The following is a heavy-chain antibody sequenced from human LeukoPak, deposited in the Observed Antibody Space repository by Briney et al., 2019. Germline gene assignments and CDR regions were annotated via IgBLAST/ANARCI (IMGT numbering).Heavy chain of an antibody. D-gene: IGHD3-3*01. CDR1: GGSISGYY. Sequence: PSETLSLICTVSGGSISGYYWSWIRQPPGKGLEWIGSIYYSGSTYYNPSLKSRVTISVDTSRNQFSLKLSSVTAADTAVYYCARHRGDYDFWSGYSTYAFDIWGQGTMVTVSS. J-gene: IGHJ3*02. CDR3: ARHRGDYDFWSGYSTYAFDI. V-gene: IGHV4-59*05. CDR2: IYYSGST.